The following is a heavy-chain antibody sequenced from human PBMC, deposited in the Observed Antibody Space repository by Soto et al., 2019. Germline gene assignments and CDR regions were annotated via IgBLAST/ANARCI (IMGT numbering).Heavy chain of an antibody. CDR2: ISWHSGSI. V-gene: IGHV3-9*01. CDR3: AKAGFWSGYYSLVDY. CDR1: GFTFDDYA. J-gene: IGHJ4*02. Sequence: DVQLVESGGGLVQPGRSLRLSCAASGFTFDDYAMHWVRQAPGKGLEWVSGISWHSGSIGYADSVKGRFTISRDNAKNSLYLQMSSLRAEDTALYYCAKAGFWSGYYSLVDYWGQGTLVTVSS. D-gene: IGHD3-3*01.